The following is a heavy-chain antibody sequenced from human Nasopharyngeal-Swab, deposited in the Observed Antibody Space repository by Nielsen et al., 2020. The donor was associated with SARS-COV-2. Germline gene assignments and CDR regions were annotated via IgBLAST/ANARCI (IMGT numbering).Heavy chain of an antibody. CDR1: GGSFRGYY. J-gene: IGHJ5*02. D-gene: IGHD6-19*01. CDR2: INHSGST. CDR3: ARGAVAGTVPRWFDP. V-gene: IGHV4-34*01. Sequence: SQTLSLTCSVHGGSFRGYYWSWIRPPPGKGLEWIGEINHSGSTNYNPSLKSRLTISVDTSKNQFSLKLSSVTAADTAVYYCARGAVAGTVPRWFDPWGQGTLVTVSS.